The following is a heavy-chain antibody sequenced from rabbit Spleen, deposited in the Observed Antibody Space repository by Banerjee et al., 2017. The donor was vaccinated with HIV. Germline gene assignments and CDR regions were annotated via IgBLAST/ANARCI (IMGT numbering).Heavy chain of an antibody. V-gene: IGHV1S45*01. CDR3: ARDLVGVIGWNFYL. J-gene: IGHJ4*01. CDR1: GFSFSDKDV. D-gene: IGHD1-1*01. Sequence: LEESGGGLVQPEGSLTLTCKASGFSFSDKDVMCWVRQAPGKGLGWIACINAATAKPVYATWAKGRFTISRTSSTTVTLRMTSLTAADTATYFCARDLVGVIGWNFYLWGPGTLVTVS. CDR2: INAATAKP.